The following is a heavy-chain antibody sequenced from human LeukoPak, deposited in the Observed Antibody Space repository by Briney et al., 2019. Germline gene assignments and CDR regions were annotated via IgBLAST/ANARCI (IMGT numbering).Heavy chain of an antibody. CDR3: ARVGWAYCGGDCPDY. CDR2: IYYSGST. D-gene: IGHD2-21*02. CDR1: GGSISSYY. J-gene: IGHJ4*02. V-gene: IGHV4-59*01. Sequence: PSETLSLTCTVSGGSISSYYWSWIRQPPGKGLEWIGYIYYSGSTNYNPSLKSRVTISVDTSKNQFSLKLSSVTAADTAVYYCARVGWAYCGGDCPDYWGQGTLVTVSS.